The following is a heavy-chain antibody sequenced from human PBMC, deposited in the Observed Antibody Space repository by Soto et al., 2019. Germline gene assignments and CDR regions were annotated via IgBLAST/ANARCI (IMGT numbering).Heavy chain of an antibody. CDR2: ISAYNGNT. CDR3: ARDGPPTDY. CDR1: GYTFSSYH. J-gene: IGHJ4*02. D-gene: IGHD1-1*01. Sequence: QVQLVQSGAEVKKPGASVKVSCKASGYTFSSYHISWVRQAPGQGLEWMGWISAYNGNTNYAQKLQGRVTMTTDTXXXXXXXXXXXXXSDDTAXXXCARDGPPTDYWGQGTLVTVSS. V-gene: IGHV1-18*01.